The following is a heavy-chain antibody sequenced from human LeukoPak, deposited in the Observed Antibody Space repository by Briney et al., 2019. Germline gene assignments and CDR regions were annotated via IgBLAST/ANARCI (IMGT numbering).Heavy chain of an antibody. CDR1: GGSFSGYY. J-gene: IGHJ4*02. Sequence: PSETLSLTCAVYGGSFSGYYWSSIRQPPGMGLEWIGEINHSGSTNYNPSLKSRVTISVDTSKNQFSLKLSSVTAADTAVYYCARKTYTAMVHYWGQGTLVTVSS. V-gene: IGHV4-34*01. CDR3: ARKTYTAMVHY. D-gene: IGHD5-18*01. CDR2: INHSGST.